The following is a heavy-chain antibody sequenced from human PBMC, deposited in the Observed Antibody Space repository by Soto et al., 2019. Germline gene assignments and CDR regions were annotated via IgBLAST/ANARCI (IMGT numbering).Heavy chain of an antibody. CDR3: AHRLASSSFLPRGFYFQH. J-gene: IGHJ1*01. Sequence: SGPTLVKPTQTLTLTCTFSGFSLSTSGVGVGWIRQPPGKALEWLALIYWDDDKRYSPSLKSRLTITKDTSKNQVVLTMTNMDPVDTATYYCAHRLASSSFLPRGFYFQHWGQGTLVTVSS. CDR2: IYWDDDK. V-gene: IGHV2-5*02. D-gene: IGHD6-13*01. CDR1: GFSLSTSGVG.